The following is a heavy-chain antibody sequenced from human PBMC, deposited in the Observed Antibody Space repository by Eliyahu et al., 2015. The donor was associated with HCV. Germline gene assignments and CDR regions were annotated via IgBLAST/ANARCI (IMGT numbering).Heavy chain of an antibody. J-gene: IGHJ4*02. CDR3: ARNRYYDSRDSGDY. D-gene: IGHD3-22*01. Sequence: EVQLVESGXVLVQPGGSLXLXCAASGSACXSYGMNWVRQAPAKGLEWVSYITSSSSTIYYADSVKGRFTISRDNARNSLFLQMNSLRAEDTAVYYCARNRYYDSRDSGDYWGQGTLVTVSS. V-gene: IGHV3-48*01. CDR1: GSACXSYG. CDR2: ITSSSSTI.